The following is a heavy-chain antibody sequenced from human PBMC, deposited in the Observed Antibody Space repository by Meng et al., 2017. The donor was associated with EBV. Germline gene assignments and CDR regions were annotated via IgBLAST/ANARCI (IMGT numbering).Heavy chain of an antibody. V-gene: IGHV1-2*06. J-gene: IGHJ4*02. Sequence: QEQLGQPGAEVKKPGASVKVSCKASGYPFTGYYMHWVRQAPGQGLEWMGRINPNSGGTNYAQKFQGRVTMTRGTSISTAYMELSRLRSDDTAVYYCARVGIAVAGTGDYWGQGTLVTVSS. CDR2: INPNSGGT. D-gene: IGHD6-19*01. CDR1: GYPFTGYY. CDR3: ARVGIAVAGTGDY.